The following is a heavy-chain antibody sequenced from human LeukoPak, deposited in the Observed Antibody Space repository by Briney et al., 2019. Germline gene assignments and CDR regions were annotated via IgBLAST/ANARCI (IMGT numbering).Heavy chain of an antibody. Sequence: PSETLSLTGAVQGGPFRGYYWSWTRQPPGTGLEWMGELKHSESTDYNPSLKSRVTISVDTSKNQFSLKLSSVTAADTAVYYCARGWDRIFLRFGELPDTNFDYWGQGTLVTVSS. V-gene: IGHV4-34*01. J-gene: IGHJ4*02. CDR1: GGPFRGYY. D-gene: IGHD3-10*01. CDR3: ARGWDRIFLRFGELPDTNFDY. CDR2: LKHSEST.